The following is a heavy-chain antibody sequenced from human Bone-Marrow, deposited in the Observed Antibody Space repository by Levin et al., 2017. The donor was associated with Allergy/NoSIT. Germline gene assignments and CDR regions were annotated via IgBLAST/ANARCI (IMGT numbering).Heavy chain of an antibody. CDR1: GYTFTSYD. J-gene: IGHJ4*02. V-gene: IGHV1-8*01. Sequence: ASVKVSCKASGYTFTSYDINWVRQATGQGLEWMGWMNPNSGNTGYAQKFQGRVTMTRNTSISTAYMELSSLRSEDTAVYYCARGARYYYGSGSLPAFDYWGQGTLVTVSS. D-gene: IGHD3-10*01. CDR2: MNPNSGNT. CDR3: ARGARYYYGSGSLPAFDY.